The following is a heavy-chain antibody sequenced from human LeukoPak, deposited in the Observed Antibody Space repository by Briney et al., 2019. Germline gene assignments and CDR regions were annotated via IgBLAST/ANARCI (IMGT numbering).Heavy chain of an antibody. CDR1: GGSISSGGYY. J-gene: IGHJ4*02. CDR3: ASLNYHGSGSPFDY. D-gene: IGHD3-10*01. Sequence: YPSQTLSLTCTVSGGSISSGGYYWSWIRQPPGKGLEWIGYIYHSGSTYYNSSLKSRVTISVDRSKNQFSLKLSSVTAADTAVYYCASLNYHGSGSPFDYWGQGMLVTVSS. CDR2: IYHSGST. V-gene: IGHV4-30-2*01.